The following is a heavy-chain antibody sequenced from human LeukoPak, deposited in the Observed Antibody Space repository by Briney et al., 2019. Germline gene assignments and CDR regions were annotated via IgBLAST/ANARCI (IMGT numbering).Heavy chain of an antibody. D-gene: IGHD3-22*01. J-gene: IGHJ4*02. V-gene: IGHV4-4*02. CDR1: GGSISSSNW. CDR3: ARGMYYYDSSGPYFDY. Sequence: PSETLSLTCAVSGGSISSSNWWSWVRQPPGKGLEWIGEIYHSGSTNYSPSLNSRVTISLDKSNNQFSLKLSSVTAADTAVYYCARGMYYYDSSGPYFDYWGQGILVTVSS. CDR2: IYHSGST.